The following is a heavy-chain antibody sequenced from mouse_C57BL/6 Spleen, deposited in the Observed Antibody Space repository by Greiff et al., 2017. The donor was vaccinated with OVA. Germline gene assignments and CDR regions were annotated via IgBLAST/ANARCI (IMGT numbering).Heavy chain of an antibody. CDR3: ASYYGSSYWFAY. Sequence: VQLQQPGTELVKPGASVKLSCKASGYTFTSYWMHWVKQRPGQGLEWIGNINPSNGGPNYNEKFKSTATLTVDKSSSPAYMQLSSLTSEDSAVYYCASYYGSSYWFAYWGQGTLVTVSA. D-gene: IGHD1-1*01. J-gene: IGHJ3*01. V-gene: IGHV1-53*01. CDR2: INPSNGGP. CDR1: GYTFTSYW.